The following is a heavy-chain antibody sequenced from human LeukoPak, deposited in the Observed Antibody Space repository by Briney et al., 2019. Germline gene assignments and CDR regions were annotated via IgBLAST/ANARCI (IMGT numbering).Heavy chain of an antibody. V-gene: IGHV4-39*01. Sequence: SETLSLTCTVSGGSISSSNYYWGWIRQPPGKGLEWIGTIYYTGNTYYSPSLKSRVTISIDTSKNQFSLKLNSVTAADTAVYFCARQKGGSSWSDSWGQGALVSVSS. CDR3: ARQKGGSSWSDS. D-gene: IGHD6-13*01. CDR2: IYYTGNT. J-gene: IGHJ4*02. CDR1: GGSISSSNYY.